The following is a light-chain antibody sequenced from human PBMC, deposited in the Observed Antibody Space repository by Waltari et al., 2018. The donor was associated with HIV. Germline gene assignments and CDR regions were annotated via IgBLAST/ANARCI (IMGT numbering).Light chain of an antibody. CDR2: DVY. J-gene: IGLJ1*01. CDR3: ASFTSGRLNV. V-gene: IGLV2-14*01. CDR1: STDVGAYAY. Sequence: QSALTQPASVSGSPGQSITISCTGTSTDVGAYAYFSCYQQSPGKVPKLLIYDVYNRPSRISNRFSGSKSGNTAFLTISGLRAEDEADYYCASFTSGRLNVFGSGTKVTVL.